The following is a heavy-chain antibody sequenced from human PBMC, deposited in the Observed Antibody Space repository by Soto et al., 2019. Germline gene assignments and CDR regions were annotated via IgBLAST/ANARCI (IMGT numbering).Heavy chain of an antibody. CDR1: GDSVFSNTAA. Sequence: PSQTLSLTFAISGDSVFSNTAAWNWIRSSPSRGLEWLGRTYYRSNWRHDYAVSVKSRITVNPDTSKNHFSLQLNSVTPDDTAVYYFARGVAGSGFDLWGQGPLVTV. D-gene: IGHD6-19*01. V-gene: IGHV6-1*01. CDR3: ARGVAGSGFDL. CDR2: TYYRSNWRH. J-gene: IGHJ4*02.